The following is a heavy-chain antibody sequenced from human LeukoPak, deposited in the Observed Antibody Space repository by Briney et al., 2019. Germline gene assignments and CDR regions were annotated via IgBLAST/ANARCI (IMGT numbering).Heavy chain of an antibody. CDR3: ARGRGRYYASGSRYRSASHPDNNWFDP. Sequence: SETLSLTCAVYGGSFSGYYWSWIRQPPGKGLEWIGEINHSGSTNYNPSLKSRVTISVDTSKNQFSLKLSSVTAADTAVYYCARGRGRYYASGSRYRSASHPDNNWFDPWGQGTLVTVSS. J-gene: IGHJ5*02. D-gene: IGHD3-10*01. CDR1: GGSFSGYY. CDR2: INHSGST. V-gene: IGHV4-34*01.